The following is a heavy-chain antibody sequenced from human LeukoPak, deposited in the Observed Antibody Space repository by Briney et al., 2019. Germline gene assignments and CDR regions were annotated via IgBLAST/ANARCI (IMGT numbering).Heavy chain of an antibody. J-gene: IGHJ6*02. CDR2: IYYSGST. V-gene: IGHV4-31*03. Sequence: SETLSLTCTVSGGSISSGGYYWSWIRQHPGKGLEWIGYIYYSGSTYYNPSLKSRVTISVDTSKNQFSLKLSSVTAADTAVYYCARASSSPPRLKGYYYYGMDVWGQGTTVTVSS. CDR1: GGSISSGGYY. D-gene: IGHD6-13*01. CDR3: ARASSSPPRLKGYYYYGMDV.